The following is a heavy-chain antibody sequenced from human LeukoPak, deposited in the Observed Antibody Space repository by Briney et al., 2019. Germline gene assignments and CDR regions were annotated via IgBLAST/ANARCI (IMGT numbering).Heavy chain of an antibody. CDR3: ARALVQLEQIHWFDP. CDR1: GFTFSSYA. Sequence: SVKLSCKASGFTFSSYAISWVRQAPGQGLEWMGWIIPIFGTANYAQKFQGRVTITADESTSTAYMELSSLRSEDTAVYYCARALVQLEQIHWFDPWGQGTLVTVSS. CDR2: IIPIFGTA. V-gene: IGHV1-69*13. D-gene: IGHD1-1*01. J-gene: IGHJ5*02.